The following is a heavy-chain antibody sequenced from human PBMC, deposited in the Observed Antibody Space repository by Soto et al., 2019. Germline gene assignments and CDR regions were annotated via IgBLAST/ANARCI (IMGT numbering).Heavy chain of an antibody. V-gene: IGHV4-59*08. J-gene: IGHJ4*02. D-gene: IGHD5-12*01. Sequence: QVQLQESGPGLVKPSETLSLTCTVSGGSISSYYWSWIRQPPGKGLEWIGYIYYSGSTNYNPSLKSRVTISVDTSKNQFSLKLSSVTAADTAVYYCARRGEGGYASTHFDYWGQGTLVTVSS. CDR1: GGSISSYY. CDR2: IYYSGST. CDR3: ARRGEGGYASTHFDY.